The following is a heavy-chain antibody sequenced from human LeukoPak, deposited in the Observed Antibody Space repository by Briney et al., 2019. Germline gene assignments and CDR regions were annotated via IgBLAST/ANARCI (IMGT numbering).Heavy chain of an antibody. D-gene: IGHD5-18*01. CDR1: GFTLSGSW. J-gene: IGHJ6*02. V-gene: IGHV3-11*01. Sequence: PGGSLRLSCAASGFTLSGSWMSWIRQAPGKGLEWVSYISSSVSSMWYADSVKGRFTISRDNAKNSLYLQMNSLRAEDTAVYYCARRGYSTYGMDVWGQGTTVTVSS. CDR2: ISSSVSSM. CDR3: ARRGYSTYGMDV.